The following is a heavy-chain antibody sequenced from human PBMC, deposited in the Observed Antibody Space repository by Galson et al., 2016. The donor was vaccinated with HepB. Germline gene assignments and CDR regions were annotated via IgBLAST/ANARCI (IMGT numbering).Heavy chain of an antibody. CDR1: GFTFSHYG. Sequence: SLRLSCAASGFTFSHYGMYWVRQAPGKGLEWVAVISYDGSNKDYTESVKGRFTISRDNSKNTLFLQMNSLRAEDTAMYFCAKESDLYYDSRGYPDFWGQGTLVTVSS. J-gene: IGHJ4*02. CDR2: ISYDGSNK. CDR3: AKESDLYYDSRGYPDF. V-gene: IGHV3-30*18. D-gene: IGHD3-22*01.